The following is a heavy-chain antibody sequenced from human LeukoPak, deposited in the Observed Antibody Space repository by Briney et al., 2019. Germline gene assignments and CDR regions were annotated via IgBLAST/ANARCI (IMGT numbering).Heavy chain of an antibody. Sequence: ASVKVSCKASGYTFTGYYMHWVRQAPGQGLEWMGWINPNSGGTNYAQKLQGRVTMTTDTSTSTAYMELRSLRSDDTAVYYCARVSYDSSGYYIWFDYWGQGTLVTVSS. CDR3: ARVSYDSSGYYIWFDY. J-gene: IGHJ4*02. CDR1: GYTFTGYY. D-gene: IGHD3-22*01. CDR2: INPNSGGT. V-gene: IGHV1-2*02.